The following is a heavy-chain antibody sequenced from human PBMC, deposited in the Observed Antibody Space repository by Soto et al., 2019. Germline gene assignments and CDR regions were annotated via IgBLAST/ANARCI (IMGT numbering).Heavy chain of an antibody. Sequence: QVQLQESGPGLVKPSETLSLTCTVSGGSIGTHYWNWIRQPAGKGLEWIGRVYISGSTDYNPSVKSLVSLSVDTSKKHFSLKLTSVTAADTAVYYCARDPRVTTVTGDAFDIWGQGIMVIVSS. J-gene: IGHJ3*02. CDR1: GGSIGTHY. V-gene: IGHV4-4*07. CDR3: ARDPRVTTVTGDAFDI. D-gene: IGHD4-17*01. CDR2: VYISGST.